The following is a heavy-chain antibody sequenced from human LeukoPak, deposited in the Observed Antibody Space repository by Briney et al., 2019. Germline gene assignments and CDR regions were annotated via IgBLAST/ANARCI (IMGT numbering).Heavy chain of an antibody. V-gene: IGHV3-48*04. CDR1: GFTFRSYS. CDR2: ISSTSSTI. D-gene: IGHD1-7*01. J-gene: IGHJ4*02. CDR3: ARGGTTWAKIDY. Sequence: GGSLRLSCAASGFTFRSYSMNWVRQAPGKGLEWVSYISSTSSTIYYADSVKGRLTISRDSAKNSLYLQMNSLRAEDTAVYYCARGGTTWAKIDYWGQGTLVTVSS.